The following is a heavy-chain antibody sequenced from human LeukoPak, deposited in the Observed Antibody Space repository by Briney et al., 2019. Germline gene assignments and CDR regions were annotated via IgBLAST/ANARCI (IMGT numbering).Heavy chain of an antibody. J-gene: IGHJ4*02. Sequence: TGGSLRLSCAASGFTFINAWMAWVRQAPGKGLEWVGRIKAKAHGGTIEYAAPVKGRFTISRDDSKNTLYLQMNSLKTEDTAVYYCTTDGVGVEGATYDNWGQGTLVSVSS. V-gene: IGHV3-15*01. CDR2: IKAKAHGGTI. D-gene: IGHD1-26*01. CDR3: TTDGVGVEGATYDN. CDR1: GFTFINAW.